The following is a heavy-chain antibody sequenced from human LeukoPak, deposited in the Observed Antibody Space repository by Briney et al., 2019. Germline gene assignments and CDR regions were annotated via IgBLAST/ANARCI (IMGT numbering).Heavy chain of an antibody. CDR1: GFIFNTYA. J-gene: IGHJ4*02. D-gene: IGHD3-3*01. V-gene: IGHV3-30*02. Sequence: GGSLRLSCAASGFIFNTYAMHWVRQAPGKGLEWVAFIRYDGSDKYYVDSVKGRFTVSRDNSKNTLYLQMSSLRPEDTAVYYCAKLASNYDFWSASDYWGRGTLVTVSS. CDR3: AKLASNYDFWSASDY. CDR2: IRYDGSDK.